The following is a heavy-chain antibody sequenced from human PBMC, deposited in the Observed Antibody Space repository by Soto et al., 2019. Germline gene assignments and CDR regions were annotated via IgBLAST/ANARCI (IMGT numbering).Heavy chain of an antibody. D-gene: IGHD2-2*01. CDR1: GGSISSSSYY. Sequence: QLQLQESGPGLVRPSETLSLTCTVSGGSISSSSYYWGWIRQPPGKGLEWIGSIYYSGSTYYNPSLKSRVTISVDTSTNQFSLKLSYVNAADTAVYYCASTKIEFYNWFDPWGQGTLVTVSS. V-gene: IGHV4-39*01. J-gene: IGHJ5*02. CDR3: ASTKIEFYNWFDP. CDR2: IYYSGST.